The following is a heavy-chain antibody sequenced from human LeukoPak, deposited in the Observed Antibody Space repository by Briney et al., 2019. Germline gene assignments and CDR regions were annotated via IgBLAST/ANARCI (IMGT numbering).Heavy chain of an antibody. V-gene: IGHV4-38-2*02. D-gene: IGHD3-10*01. CDR2: IYHSGST. CDR3: ASSGGSGSYWSGWFDP. J-gene: IGHJ5*02. CDR1: GYSISSGYY. Sequence: SETLSLTCTVSGYSISSGYYWGWIRQPPGKGLEWIGSIYHSGSTYYNPSLKSRVTISVDKSKNQFSLKLSSVTAADTAVYYCASSGGSGSYWSGWFDPWGQGTLVTVSS.